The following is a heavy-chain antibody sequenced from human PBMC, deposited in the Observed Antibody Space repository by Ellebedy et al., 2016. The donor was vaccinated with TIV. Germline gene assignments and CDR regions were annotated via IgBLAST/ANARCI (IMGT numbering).Heavy chain of an antibody. V-gene: IGHV3-13*01. D-gene: IGHD2-2*01. CDR3: ARGYCLSTTCSDQNRRAYGMDV. CDR2: IGTSADT. J-gene: IGHJ6*02. CDR1: GFTFSTYD. Sequence: GESLKISCAASGFTFSTYDMHWVRQTTGTGLEWVSAIGTSADTFYSGSVKGRFTISRENAKNSLYLQMDSLRAGDTAVDYCARGYCLSTTCSDQNRRAYGMDVWGQGTTVIVSS.